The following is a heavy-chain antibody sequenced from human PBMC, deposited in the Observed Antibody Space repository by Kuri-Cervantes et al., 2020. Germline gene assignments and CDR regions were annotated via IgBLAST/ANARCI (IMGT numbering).Heavy chain of an antibody. V-gene: IGHV4-34*01. D-gene: IGHD3-22*01. CDR2: INHSGST. J-gene: IGHJ4*02. Sequence: SETLSLTCAVYGGSFSGYYWSWIRQPPGKGLEWIGEINHSGSTNYNPSLKSRVTISVDTSKNQFSLKLSSVTAADTAVYYCASNYYDSSGSLGHDYWGQGTLVTVSS. CDR3: ASNYYDSSGSLGHDY. CDR1: GGSFSGYY.